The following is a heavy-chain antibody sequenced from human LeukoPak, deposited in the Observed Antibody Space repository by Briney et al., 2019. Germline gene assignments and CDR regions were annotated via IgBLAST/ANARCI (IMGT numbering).Heavy chain of an antibody. Sequence: GASVKVSCKASGYTFTGYYMHWVRQAPGQGLEWMGWINPNSGGTNYAQKFQGRVTMTRDTSISTAYMELSRLRSDDTAVYYCARVRQMEQWLVLPHKGSFDYWGQGTLVTVSS. D-gene: IGHD6-19*01. V-gene: IGHV1-2*02. CDR2: INPNSGGT. CDR3: ARVRQMEQWLVLPHKGSFDY. CDR1: GYTFTGYY. J-gene: IGHJ4*02.